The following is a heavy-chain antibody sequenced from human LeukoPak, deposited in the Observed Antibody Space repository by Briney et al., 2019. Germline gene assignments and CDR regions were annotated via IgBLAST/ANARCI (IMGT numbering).Heavy chain of an antibody. CDR2: INHSGNT. J-gene: IGHJ6*02. CDR3: ARPHRVRATVTTYGMDV. V-gene: IGHV4-34*01. D-gene: IGHD4-17*01. CDR1: GGSFSGYY. Sequence: SETLSLTCAVYGGSFSGYYWSWIRQPPGKGLEWIGEINHSGNTNYNPSLKSRVTISVDTSKNQFSLKLSSVTAADTAVYYCARPHRVRATVTTYGMDVWGQGTTVTVSS.